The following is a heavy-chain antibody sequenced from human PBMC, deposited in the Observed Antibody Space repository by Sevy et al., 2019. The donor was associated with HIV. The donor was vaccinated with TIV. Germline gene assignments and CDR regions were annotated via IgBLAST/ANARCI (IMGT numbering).Heavy chain of an antibody. CDR2: INQDGSEM. CDR1: GFSFTDFW. J-gene: IGHJ4*02. CDR3: ARRYFDL. Sequence: GGSLRLSCKASGFSFTDFWMQWVRQVPGKGPEWVANINQDGSEMYYVDSVKGRFTMSRDNAESALYLQMHGLRAEDAATYFCARRYFDLWGQGTVVTVSS. V-gene: IGHV3-7*01.